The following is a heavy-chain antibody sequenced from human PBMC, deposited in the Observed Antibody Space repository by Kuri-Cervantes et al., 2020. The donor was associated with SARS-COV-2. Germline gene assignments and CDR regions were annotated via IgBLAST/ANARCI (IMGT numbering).Heavy chain of an antibody. CDR3: TSLLAGSYPLNDY. Sequence: GGSLRLTCAASGFTFSGSAMHWVRQASGRGLEWVGRIRSKAHNYATAYAASVKGRFTISRDDSKNTAYLQMNSLKTEDTAVYYCTSLLAGSYPLNDYWGQGTLVTVSS. D-gene: IGHD1-26*01. V-gene: IGHV3-73*01. CDR1: GFTFSGSA. J-gene: IGHJ4*02. CDR2: IRSKAHNYAT.